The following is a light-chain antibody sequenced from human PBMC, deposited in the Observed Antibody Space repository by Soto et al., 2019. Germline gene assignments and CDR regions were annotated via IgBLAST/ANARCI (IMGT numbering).Light chain of an antibody. Sequence: QTVVTQEPSLTVSPGGTVTLTCASSAGAVTSGYYANWLQQRPGQAPRALIYSTSEKHSWTPARFSGSLLGGKAALTLSAVQPEDEADYYCLLYYGGAQVLFGGGTKLTV. V-gene: IGLV7-43*01. CDR3: LLYYGGAQVL. CDR1: AGAVTSGYY. J-gene: IGLJ2*01. CDR2: STS.